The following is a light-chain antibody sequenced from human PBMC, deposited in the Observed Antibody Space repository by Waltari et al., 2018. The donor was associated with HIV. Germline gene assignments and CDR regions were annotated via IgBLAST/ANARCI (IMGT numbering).Light chain of an antibody. V-gene: IGLV1-40*01. Sequence: QSVLTQPPSVSGAPGQRVPISCNGSRSNLGAGYDVQWYQQFNGTAPKLLIYDDNVRPSGVPARCSGSKAGTSAYRAITGLQAAEEADYYCQSYDNSLSGWVFGGGTKLTVL. CDR1: RSNLGAGYD. J-gene: IGLJ3*02. CDR2: DDN. CDR3: QSYDNSLSGWV.